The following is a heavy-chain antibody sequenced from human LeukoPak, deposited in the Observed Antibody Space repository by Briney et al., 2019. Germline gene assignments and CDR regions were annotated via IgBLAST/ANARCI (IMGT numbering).Heavy chain of an antibody. V-gene: IGHV4-39*01. D-gene: IGHD2-2*02. CDR1: GGSISSNDYY. Sequence: SETLSLTCNVSGGSISSNDYYWGWIRQPPGKGLEWIGSIYYSGKTLNNPSLKTRVTISVDTSKNRFSLRLTSVTAADTAVYYCARGPYTGKRGGNFDYWGQGTLVTVSS. CDR2: IYYSGKT. J-gene: IGHJ4*02. CDR3: ARGPYTGKRGGNFDY.